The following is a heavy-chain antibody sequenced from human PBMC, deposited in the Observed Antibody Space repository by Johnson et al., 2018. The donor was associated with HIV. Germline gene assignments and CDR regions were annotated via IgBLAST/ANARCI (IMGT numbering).Heavy chain of an antibody. D-gene: IGHD1-7*01. V-gene: IGHV3-30-3*01. Sequence: QVQLVESGGGLVQPGGSLRLSCAASGFTFSSYAMHWVRQAPGKGLEWVAVISYDGSNKYSADSVKGRFPIFRDNAKTSLYLQMNSLRAEDTAVYYCARGRKITGTVDAFDIWGQGTMVTVSS. CDR1: GFTFSSYA. CDR3: ARGRKITGTVDAFDI. J-gene: IGHJ3*02. CDR2: ISYDGSNK.